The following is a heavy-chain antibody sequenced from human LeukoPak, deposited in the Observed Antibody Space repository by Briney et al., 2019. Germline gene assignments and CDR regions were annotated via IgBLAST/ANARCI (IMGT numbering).Heavy chain of an antibody. V-gene: IGHV1-24*01. CDR3: ASDMVRGVVDAFDI. J-gene: IGHJ3*02. D-gene: IGHD3-10*01. CDR2: FDPEDGET. Sequence: ASVKVSCKVSGYTLTELSMHWVRQAPGKGLEWMGGFDPEDGETIYAQKFQGRVTMTTDTSTSTAYMELRSLRSDDTAVYYCASDMVRGVVDAFDIWGQGTMVTVSS. CDR1: GYTLTELS.